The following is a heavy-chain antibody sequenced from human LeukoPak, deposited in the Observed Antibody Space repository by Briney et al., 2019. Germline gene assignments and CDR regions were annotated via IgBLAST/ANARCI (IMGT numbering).Heavy chain of an antibody. V-gene: IGHV3-7*03. D-gene: IGHD2-15*01. CDR3: ATVGGYCSGGSCYPGAFDI. Sequence: GGSLRLSCAASGFTFSSYWMTWVRQAPGKGLEWVAYMKQDGSEIYYVDSVKGRFTISRDNANNSLYLQMNSLRAEDTAVYYCATVGGYCSGGSCYPGAFDIWGQGTMVTVSS. CDR2: MKQDGSEI. J-gene: IGHJ3*02. CDR1: GFTFSSYW.